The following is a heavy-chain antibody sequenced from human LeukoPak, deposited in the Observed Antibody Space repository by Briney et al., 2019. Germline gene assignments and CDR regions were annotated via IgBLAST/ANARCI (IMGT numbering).Heavy chain of an antibody. D-gene: IGHD1-14*01. CDR1: GFTFSGHW. V-gene: IGHV3-7*01. Sequence: SGGSLRLSCAASGFTFSGHWMSWVRQAPGKGLEWVANINQGGSDKYYVDSVKGRFTISRDNANNLLYLQMSSLRGEDTAVYYCTRDRSRAEDDWGQGTLVTVSS. J-gene: IGHJ4*02. CDR3: TRDRSRAEDD. CDR2: INQGGSDK.